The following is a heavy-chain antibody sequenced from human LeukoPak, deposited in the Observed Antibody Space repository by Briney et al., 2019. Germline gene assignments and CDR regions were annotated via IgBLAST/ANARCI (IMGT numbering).Heavy chain of an antibody. D-gene: IGHD7-27*01. CDR3: ARVIRGWGNAFDI. CDR1: GFTFSSYW. V-gene: IGHV3-7*03. CDR2: IKQDGSEK. J-gene: IGHJ3*02. Sequence: GGSLRLSCAASGFTFSSYWMSWVRQAPGKGLEWVANIKQDGSEKYYVDSVKGRFTISRDNAKNSLYLQMNSLRAEDTAVYYCARVIRGWGNAFDIWGQGTMVTVSS.